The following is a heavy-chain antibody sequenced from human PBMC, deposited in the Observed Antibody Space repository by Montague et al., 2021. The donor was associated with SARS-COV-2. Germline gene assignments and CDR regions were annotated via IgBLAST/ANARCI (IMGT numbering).Heavy chain of an antibody. V-gene: IGHV4-59*01. Sequence: SETLSLTCTVSGDSISTYYWSWIRQPPGKGLEWIGYIYYNGYTNYNPSLKSRVTISVDTSKNQFSLRLSSVTAADTAVYFCARGGATYYYDTSGYVNVFDTWGQGTVVTVSS. J-gene: IGHJ3*02. CDR2: IYYNGYT. CDR3: ARGGATYYYDTSGYVNVFDT. D-gene: IGHD3-22*01. CDR1: GDSISTYY.